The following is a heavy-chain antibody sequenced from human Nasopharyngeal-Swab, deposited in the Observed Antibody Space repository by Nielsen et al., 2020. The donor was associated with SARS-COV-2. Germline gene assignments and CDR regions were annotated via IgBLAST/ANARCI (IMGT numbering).Heavy chain of an antibody. J-gene: IGHJ4*02. D-gene: IGHD2-2*03. CDR3: ARGTLRLDIVVVPAVYFDY. V-gene: IGHV3-30*04. CDR2: ISYDGSNK. Sequence: WIRQPPGKGLEWMAVISYDGSNKYYADSVKGRFTISRDNSKNTLYLQMNSLRAEDTAVYYCARGTLRLDIVVVPAVYFDYWGQGTLVTVSS.